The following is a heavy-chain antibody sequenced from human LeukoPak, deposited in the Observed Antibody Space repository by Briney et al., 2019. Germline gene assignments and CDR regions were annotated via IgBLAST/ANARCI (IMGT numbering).Heavy chain of an antibody. D-gene: IGHD2-15*01. J-gene: IGHJ5*02. CDR3: ARDLICSGGSCYRPSWFDP. Sequence: PGGSLRLSCAASGFTFSSYSMNWVRQAPGKGLECVSYISSSSSTIYYADSVKGRFTISRDNAKNSLYLQMNSLRAEDTAVYYCARDLICSGGSCYRPSWFDPWGQGTLVTVSS. CDR1: GFTFSSYS. V-gene: IGHV3-48*01. CDR2: ISSSSSTI.